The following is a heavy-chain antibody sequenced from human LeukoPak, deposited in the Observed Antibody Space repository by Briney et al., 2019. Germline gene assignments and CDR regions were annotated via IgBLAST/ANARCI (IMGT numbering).Heavy chain of an antibody. CDR2: ISGSGGST. CDR3: AKDSVIVVADDAFDI. CDR1: GFTFSSYS. D-gene: IGHD3-22*01. J-gene: IGHJ3*02. V-gene: IGHV3-23*01. Sequence: GGSLRLSCAASGFTFSSYSMNWVRQAPGKGLEWVSAISGSGGSTYYADSVKGRFTISRDNSKNTLYLQMNSLRAEDTAVYYCAKDSVIVVADDAFDIWGQGTMVTVSS.